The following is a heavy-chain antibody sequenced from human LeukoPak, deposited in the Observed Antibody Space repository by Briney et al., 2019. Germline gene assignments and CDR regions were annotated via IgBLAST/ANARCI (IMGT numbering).Heavy chain of an antibody. J-gene: IGHJ4*02. CDR1: GFTFDDYA. D-gene: IGHD2-15*01. CDR3: AKVSLGYCSGGSCPFY. Sequence: SLRLSCAASGFTFDDYAMHWVRQAPGKGLEWVSSISWNSGSIGYADSVKGRFTISRDNAKNSLYLQMNSLRAEDTAVYYCAKVSLGYCSGGSCPFYWGQGTLVTVSS. CDR2: ISWNSGSI. V-gene: IGHV3-9*01.